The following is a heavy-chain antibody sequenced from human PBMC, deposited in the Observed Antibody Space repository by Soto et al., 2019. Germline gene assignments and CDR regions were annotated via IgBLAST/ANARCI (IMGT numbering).Heavy chain of an antibody. D-gene: IGHD3-16*01. CDR3: ARDGWGSNWYFDL. Sequence: PGGSLRLSCEASGFTLTTYTMNWVRQASGKGLEWVSSITSSSGHIYYADSVKGRFTISKDKSKRTLFLQMNSLRVDDTAVYYCARDGWGSNWYFDLWGRGTLVTVSS. CDR1: GFTLTTYT. J-gene: IGHJ2*01. V-gene: IGHV3-21*01. CDR2: ITSSSGHI.